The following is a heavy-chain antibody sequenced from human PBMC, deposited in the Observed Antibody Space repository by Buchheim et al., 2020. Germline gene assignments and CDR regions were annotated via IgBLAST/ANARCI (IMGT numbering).Heavy chain of an antibody. CDR3: ARGLHYYDSSGYYSFDY. CDR1: GYSISSGYY. V-gene: IGHV4-38-2*02. Sequence: QVQLQESGPGLVKPSETLSLTCTVSGYSISSGYYWGWIRQPPGKGLEWIGSIYHSGSTYYNPSLKSRVTISVDTPKNQFSPKLSSVTAADTAVYYCARGLHYYDSSGYYSFDYWGQGTL. J-gene: IGHJ4*02. D-gene: IGHD3-22*01. CDR2: IYHSGST.